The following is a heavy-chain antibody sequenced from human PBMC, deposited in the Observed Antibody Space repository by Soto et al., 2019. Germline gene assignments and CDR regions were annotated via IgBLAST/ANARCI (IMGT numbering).Heavy chain of an antibody. D-gene: IGHD4-17*01. CDR2: IKSKTDGGTT. J-gene: IGHJ4*02. V-gene: IGHV3-15*01. CDR3: GAYLRLKKQYSDNSYIDY. CDR1: GFTFSNVW. Sequence: PGGSLRLSCVASGFTFSNVWMSWVRQAPGKGLEWVGRIKSKTDGGTTDYAAPEKGRFTISRDDSKNTVYLQMNSLKTEDTAVYYCGAYLRLKKQYSDNSYIDYWGQGTLVTVSS.